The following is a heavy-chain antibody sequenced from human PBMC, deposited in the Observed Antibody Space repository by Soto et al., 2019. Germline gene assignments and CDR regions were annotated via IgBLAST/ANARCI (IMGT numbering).Heavy chain of an antibody. V-gene: IGHV4-59*01. Sequence: QVQLQESGPGLVKPSETLSLTCTASGGSISSYYWSWFRQPPGKGLEWIGYIYYSGSTNYNPSRKSRVTISVDTSKNQFSLKLSSVTAADTAVYYCASQFWSGHAATWDYGMDVWGQGTTVTVSS. CDR2: IYYSGST. CDR3: ASQFWSGHAATWDYGMDV. CDR1: GGSISSYY. D-gene: IGHD3-3*01. J-gene: IGHJ6*02.